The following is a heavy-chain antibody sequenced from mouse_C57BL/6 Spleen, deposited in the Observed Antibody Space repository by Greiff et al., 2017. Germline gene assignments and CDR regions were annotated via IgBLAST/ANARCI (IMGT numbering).Heavy chain of an antibody. CDR2: INPYNGDT. Sequence: VQLQQSGPELVKPGDSVKISCKASGYSFTGYFMNWVMQSHGKSLEWIGRINPYNGDTFYNQKFKGKATLTVDKSSSTAHMELRSLTSEDSAVYYCARGTLYYAMDYWGQGTSVTVSS. CDR1: GYSFTGYF. CDR3: ARGTLYYAMDY. D-gene: IGHD3-3*01. V-gene: IGHV1-20*01. J-gene: IGHJ4*01.